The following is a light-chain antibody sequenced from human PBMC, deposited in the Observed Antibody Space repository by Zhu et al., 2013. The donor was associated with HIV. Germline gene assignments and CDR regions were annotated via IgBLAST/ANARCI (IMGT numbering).Light chain of an antibody. Sequence: QSALTQPASVSGSPGQSITISCTGTSSDVGGYNYVSWYQQHPDKAPKLIISDVTNRPSGVSNRFSGSKSGNTASLTISGLQAEDEGDYYCSSYTNTSTLVIFGGGTKLTVL. CDR1: SSDVGGYNY. J-gene: IGLJ2*01. CDR2: DVT. CDR3: SSYTNTSTLVI. V-gene: IGLV2-14*01.